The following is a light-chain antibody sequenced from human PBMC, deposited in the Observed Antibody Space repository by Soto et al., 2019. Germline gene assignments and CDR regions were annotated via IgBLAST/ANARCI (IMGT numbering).Light chain of an antibody. J-gene: IGLJ1*01. CDR1: TSVVGGFDY. Sequence: SALTQPASVSGSPGQSITLSCTGTTSVVGGFDYVSWYQQHPGKVPKLVIFDVSNRPSGVSDRFSGSKSGNTASLTISGLQAEDEADYYSSSYTTTGTQVFGTGTKLTVL. CDR3: SSYTTTGTQV. CDR2: DVS. V-gene: IGLV2-14*03.